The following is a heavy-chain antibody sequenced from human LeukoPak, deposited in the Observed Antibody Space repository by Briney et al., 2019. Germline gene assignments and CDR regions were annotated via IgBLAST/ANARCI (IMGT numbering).Heavy chain of an antibody. CDR2: ISCSGST. Sequence: SETLSLTCTVSGGSISSYYWNWIRQPPGKGLEWIGSISCSGSTNYNPSLESRVTISVDTSKNQISLKVSSVTAADTTVYYCARAPERWYSYGSYTYYYMDVWGKGTTVTVSS. V-gene: IGHV4-59*01. J-gene: IGHJ6*03. CDR3: ARAPERWYSYGSYTYYYMDV. CDR1: GGSISSYY. D-gene: IGHD5-18*01.